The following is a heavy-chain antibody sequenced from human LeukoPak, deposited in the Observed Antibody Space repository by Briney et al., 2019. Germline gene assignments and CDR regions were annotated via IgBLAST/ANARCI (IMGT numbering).Heavy chain of an antibody. V-gene: IGHV4-34*01. CDR3: ARYCSGGTPSYYFHY. D-gene: IGHD2-15*01. CDR1: GGSFSGYY. CDR2: INHSGST. J-gene: IGHJ4*02. Sequence: SETLSLTCAVYGGSFSGYYWSWIRQPPGKGLEWIGEINHSGSTNYNPPLKSRVTISVDTSKNQFSLKLSSVTAADTAVYYCARYCSGGTPSYYFHYWGQGTLGTVSS.